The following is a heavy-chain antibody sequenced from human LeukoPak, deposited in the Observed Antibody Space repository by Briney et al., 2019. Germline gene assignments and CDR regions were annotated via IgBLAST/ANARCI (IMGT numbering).Heavy chain of an antibody. V-gene: IGHV3-21*01. Sequence: GGSLRLSCAASGFTFSSYSMNWVRQAPGTGLERVSSISSSSSYIYYADSVKGRFTISRDNAKNSLYLQMNSLRAEDTAVYYCARDQVWGVIITGTDYYYYGMDVWGQGTTVTVSS. J-gene: IGHJ6*02. CDR2: ISSSSSYI. D-gene: IGHD3-10*01. CDR1: GFTFSSYS. CDR3: ARDQVWGVIITGTDYYYYGMDV.